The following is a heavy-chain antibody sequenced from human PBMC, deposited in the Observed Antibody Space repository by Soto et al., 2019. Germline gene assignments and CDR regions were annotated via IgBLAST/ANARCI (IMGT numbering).Heavy chain of an antibody. J-gene: IGHJ5*02. Sequence: PSETKSLTCTVSGGYIRSSSYCWGWIRQPPGKGLEWIGSIYYSGSTYYNPSLKSRVTISVDTSKNQFSLKLSSVTAADTAVYYCASPKIAFYNWFDPWGQGTLVTVSS. D-gene: IGHD3-3*02. CDR2: IYYSGST. CDR1: GGYIRSSSYC. CDR3: ASPKIAFYNWFDP. V-gene: IGHV4-39*01.